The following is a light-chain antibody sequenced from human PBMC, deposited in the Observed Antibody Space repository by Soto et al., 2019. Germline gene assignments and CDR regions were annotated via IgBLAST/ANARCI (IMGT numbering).Light chain of an antibody. CDR1: QSVSNNY. J-gene: IGKJ2*01. CDR3: QQYGSSPPYT. Sequence: EVVLTQSPGTLSLSPGERATLSCRASQSVSNNYFAWYQQTPGQAPRLLIFGSSDRATGILDRCSGSGSGTDFILIISSLEPEDFVVYYCQQYGSSPPYTFGQGTKLEIK. V-gene: IGKV3-20*01. CDR2: GSS.